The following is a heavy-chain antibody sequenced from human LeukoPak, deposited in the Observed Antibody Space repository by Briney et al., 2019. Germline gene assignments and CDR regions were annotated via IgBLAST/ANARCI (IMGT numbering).Heavy chain of an antibody. V-gene: IGHV3-43*01. Sequence: GGSLRLSCAASGFTFDDYTMHWVRQAPGKGLEWVSLISWDGGSTYYADSVKGRFTISRDNSKNSLYLQMNSLRAEDTAVYYCARGIEVVPGNKNWFDPWGQGTLVTVSS. D-gene: IGHD2-2*01. J-gene: IGHJ5*02. CDR1: GFTFDDYT. CDR3: ARGIEVVPGNKNWFDP. CDR2: ISWDGGST.